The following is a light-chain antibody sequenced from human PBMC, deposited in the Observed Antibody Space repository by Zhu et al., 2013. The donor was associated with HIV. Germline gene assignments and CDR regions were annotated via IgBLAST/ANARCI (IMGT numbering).Light chain of an antibody. V-gene: IGKV3-20*01. CDR1: QRVSSTY. Sequence: EIVLTQSPGTLSLPPGERATLSCRASQRVSSTYFAWFQHKPGQAPRLLIYGASIRATGIPDRFSGSGSGTDFTLTISRLEPEDFAVYYCQQYGSSPPMYTFGQGTRLEIK. CDR2: GAS. CDR3: QQYGSSPPMYT. J-gene: IGKJ2*01.